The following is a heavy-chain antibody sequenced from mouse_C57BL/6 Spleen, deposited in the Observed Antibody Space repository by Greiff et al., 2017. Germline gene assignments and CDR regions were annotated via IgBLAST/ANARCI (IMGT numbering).Heavy chain of an antibody. D-gene: IGHD2-1*01. CDR3: ARGGYCGNSQAIDY. CDR2: ISSGSSTI. CDR1: GFTFSDYG. J-gene: IGHJ4*01. Sequence: EVMLVESGGGLVKPGGSLKLSCAASGFTFSDYGLHWVRQAPEKGLEWVAYISSGSSTIYYADTVKGRFTISRDNAKNTLFLQMTSLRSEDTAMYYCARGGYCGNSQAIDYWGQGTSVTVSS. V-gene: IGHV5-17*01.